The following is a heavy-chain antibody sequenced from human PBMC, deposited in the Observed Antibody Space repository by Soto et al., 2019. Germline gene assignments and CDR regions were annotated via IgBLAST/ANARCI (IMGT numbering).Heavy chain of an antibody. D-gene: IGHD5-12*01. J-gene: IGHJ4*02. V-gene: IGHV4-61*01. CDR3: ARDAEVATIQYNLDY. Sequence: SETLSLTCTVSGGSVSSGSYYWSWIRQPPGKGLEWIGYIYYSGSTNYNPSLKSRVTISVDTSKNQFSLKLSSVTAADTAVYYCARDAEVATIQYNLDYWGQGTLVTVSS. CDR1: GGSVSSGSYY. CDR2: IYYSGST.